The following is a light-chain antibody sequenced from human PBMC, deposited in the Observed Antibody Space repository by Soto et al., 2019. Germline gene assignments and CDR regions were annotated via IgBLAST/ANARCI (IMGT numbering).Light chain of an antibody. CDR1: SSDIGGYKY. CDR3: DSFTGGITPYA. V-gene: IGLV2-14*01. J-gene: IGLJ1*01. CDR2: DVS. Sequence: QSALTQPASVSGSPGQSITISCTGSSSDIGGYKYVSWYQQHPGKAPKLIIYDVSSRTSGVSNRFSGSESGNATSLTISGLQADDEADYHYDSFTGGITPYAFGTGTKV.